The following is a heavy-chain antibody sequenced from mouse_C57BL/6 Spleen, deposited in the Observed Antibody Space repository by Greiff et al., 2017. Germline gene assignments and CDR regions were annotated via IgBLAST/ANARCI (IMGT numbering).Heavy chain of an antibody. CDR2: IDPSDSET. Sequence: VQLQQPGAELVRPGSSAKLSCKASGYTFTSYWMHWVKQRPIQGLEWIGNIDPSDSETHYNQKFKDKATLTVDKSSSTAYMQLSGLTSEDSAVYYCARGGWSHYAMDYWGQGTSVTVSS. D-gene: IGHD2-3*01. V-gene: IGHV1-52*01. CDR1: GYTFTSYW. CDR3: ARGGWSHYAMDY. J-gene: IGHJ4*01.